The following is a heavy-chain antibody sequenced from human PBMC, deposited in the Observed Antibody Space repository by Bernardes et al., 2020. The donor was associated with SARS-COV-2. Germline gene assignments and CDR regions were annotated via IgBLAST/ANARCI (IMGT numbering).Heavy chain of an antibody. D-gene: IGHD1-26*01. CDR3: ARCNPTLGATDCLDY. V-gene: IGHV1-2*02. CDR2: INPNSGGT. CDR1: GYTFTSYY. J-gene: IGHJ4*02. Sequence: ASVKVSCKASGYTFTSYYMHWVRQAPGQGFEWMGWINPNSGGTKSAQRFQGRVTMTRDTSINTAYMELIRVTSDDTAIYYCARCNPTLGATDCLDYWGQGTLVTVSS.